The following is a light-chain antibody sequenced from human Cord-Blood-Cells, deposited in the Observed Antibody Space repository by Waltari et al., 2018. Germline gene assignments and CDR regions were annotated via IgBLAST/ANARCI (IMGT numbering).Light chain of an antibody. CDR2: DVS. CDR3: CSYAGSYTWV. J-gene: IGLJ3*02. V-gene: IGLV2-11*01. Sequence: QSALTQPRPVPGSTVQSVTISCTGTSNDVGCCYYVSWYQQPPGKAPKLMIYDVSKRPSGVPDRFSGSKSGNTASLTISGLQAEDEADYYCCSYAGSYTWVFGGGTKLTVL. CDR1: SNDVGCCYY.